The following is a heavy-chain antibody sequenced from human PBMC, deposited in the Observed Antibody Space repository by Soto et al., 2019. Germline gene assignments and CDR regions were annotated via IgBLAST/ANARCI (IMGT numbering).Heavy chain of an antibody. CDR1: GFTFSSYA. D-gene: IGHD3-3*01. V-gene: IGHV3-23*01. J-gene: IGHJ4*02. CDR3: AKVRGLRFLVPRGGGAASYFDY. Sequence: TGGSLRLSCAASGFTFSSYAMSWVRQAPGKGLEWVSAISGSGGSTYYADSVKGRFTISRDNSKNTLYLQMNSLRAEDTAVYYCAKVRGLRFLVPRGGGAASYFDYWGQGTLVTVSS. CDR2: ISGSGGST.